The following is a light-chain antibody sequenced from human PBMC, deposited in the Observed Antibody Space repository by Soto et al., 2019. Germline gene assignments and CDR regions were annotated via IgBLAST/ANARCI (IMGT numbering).Light chain of an antibody. Sequence: DIQMTQSPSSLSAPIGDRVIITCRASQGISNFLAWYQQKPGKVPKLLIYAASTVQSGVSSRFSGSGSGTDFTLTISGLQPEDVATYYCQKYSSAPYTFGQGTKLQIK. CDR1: QGISNF. J-gene: IGKJ2*01. V-gene: IGKV1-27*01. CDR3: QKYSSAPYT. CDR2: AAS.